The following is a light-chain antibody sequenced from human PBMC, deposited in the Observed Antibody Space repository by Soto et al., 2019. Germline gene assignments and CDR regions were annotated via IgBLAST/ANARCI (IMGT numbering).Light chain of an antibody. CDR3: QQYDDLPLT. CDR1: QDITKY. CDR2: DAS. V-gene: IGKV1-33*01. J-gene: IGKJ3*01. Sequence: DIQMTQSPSSLSASVGDRVTITYQASQDITKYLNWYQQKPGIAPKVLISDASNLETGVPPRFSGSGSGTEFTLTISGLQPEDFATYYCQQYDDLPLTFGPGTQVEVK.